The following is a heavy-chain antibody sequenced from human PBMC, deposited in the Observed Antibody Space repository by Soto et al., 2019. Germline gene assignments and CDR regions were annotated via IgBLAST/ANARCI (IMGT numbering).Heavy chain of an antibody. CDR1: GFSFSRHW. V-gene: IGHV3-74*01. Sequence: EGSMRLSCAASGFSFSRHWMHWVHPDPGQGLVWVSRINSDGSSTSYSYSVKGLFTTSRDKVKNMRYRQRNRLRAEDTAVYDWARGWAAAANGGQVTLVT. J-gene: IGHJ4*02. CDR2: INSDGSST. CDR3: ARGWAAAAN. D-gene: IGHD6-13*01.